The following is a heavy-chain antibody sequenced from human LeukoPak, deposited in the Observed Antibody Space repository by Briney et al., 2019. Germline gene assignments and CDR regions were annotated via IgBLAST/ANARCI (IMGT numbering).Heavy chain of an antibody. D-gene: IGHD3-10*01. CDR3: ARDRDDYFDY. V-gene: IGHV3-53*01. CDR1: GFTFSSYW. J-gene: IGHJ4*02. Sequence: GGSLRLSCAASGFTFSSYWMSWVRQAPGKGLEWVSVIYSGGSTYYADSVKGRFTISRDNSKNTLYLQMNSLRAEDTALYYCARDRDDYFDYWGQGTLVTVSS. CDR2: IYSGGST.